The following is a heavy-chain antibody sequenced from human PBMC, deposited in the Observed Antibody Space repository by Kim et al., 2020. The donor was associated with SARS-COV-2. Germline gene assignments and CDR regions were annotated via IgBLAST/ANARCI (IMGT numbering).Heavy chain of an antibody. CDR1: GDSISNYY. D-gene: IGHD2-8*02. V-gene: IGHV4-59*08. CDR3: AKWSLVVSTGSVAPAFA. CDR2: IYNRGSST. Sequence: SETLSLTCSLSGDSISNYYWTWIRQPPGKGLEWIGYIYNRGSSTSYNPSVKSRVTISVDTSKNQFSLSLNSVTAADTAVYYCAKWSLVVSTGSVAPAFA. J-gene: IGHJ3*02.